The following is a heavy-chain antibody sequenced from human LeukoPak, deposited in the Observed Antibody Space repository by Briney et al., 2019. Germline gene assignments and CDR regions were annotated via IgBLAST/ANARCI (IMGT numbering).Heavy chain of an antibody. CDR2: IYSRGST. J-gene: IGHJ6*03. Sequence: SETPSLTCTVSGGSISSGSYYWRWVRQPAGTGLEWIGRIYSRGSTNYNPSLKSRVTISVDTSKNQFSLKLSSVTAADTAVYYCARDRGFMVRGSRRGYDDYYYYMDVWGKGTTVTISS. D-gene: IGHD3-10*01. CDR3: ARDRGFMVRGSRRGYDDYYYYMDV. CDR1: GGSISSGSYY. V-gene: IGHV4-61*02.